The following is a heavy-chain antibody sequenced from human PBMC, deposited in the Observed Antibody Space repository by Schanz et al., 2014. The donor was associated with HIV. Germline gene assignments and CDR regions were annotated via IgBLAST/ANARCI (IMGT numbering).Heavy chain of an antibody. V-gene: IGHV1-8*01. CDR3: ARGPKWEGLMDV. Sequence: QVQLVQSGAEVKKPGSSVRVSCKASGYTFTNYDINWVRQATGQGLEWMGWMNPNSGNTGYAQKFQVRVTMTRDTSISTAYLEVDSLKSEDTAVYYCARGPKWEGLMDVWGQGTTVIVSS. J-gene: IGHJ6*02. CDR1: GYTFTNYD. CDR2: MNPNSGNT. D-gene: IGHD1-26*01.